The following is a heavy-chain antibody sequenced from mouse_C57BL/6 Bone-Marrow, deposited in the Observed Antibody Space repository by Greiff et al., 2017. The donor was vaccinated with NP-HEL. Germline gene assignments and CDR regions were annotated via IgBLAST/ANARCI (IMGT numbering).Heavy chain of an antibody. D-gene: IGHD1-1*01. CDR3: ARWGGSSYYAMDY. CDR1: GYTFTSYN. J-gene: IGHJ4*01. CDR2: IYPGNGDT. V-gene: IGHV1-12*01. Sequence: LQQSGAELVRPGASVKMSCKASGYTFTSYNMHWVKQTPSQGLEWIGAIYPGNGDTSSNQKFKGKATLPVDKSSSTAYMQLSSLTSEDSAVYFCARWGGSSYYAMDYWGQGTSVTVSS.